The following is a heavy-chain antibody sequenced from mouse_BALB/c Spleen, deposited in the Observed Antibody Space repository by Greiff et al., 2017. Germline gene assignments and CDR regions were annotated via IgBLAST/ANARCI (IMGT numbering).Heavy chain of an antibody. CDR3: ARLGYGNYGYFDV. Sequence: LQQPGAELVKPGASVKMSCKASGYTFTSYNMHWVKQTPGQGLEWIGAIYPGNGDTSYNQKFKGKATLTADKSSSTAYMQLSSLTSEDSAVYYCARLGYGNYGYFDVWGAGTTVTVSS. J-gene: IGHJ1*01. CDR1: GYTFTSYN. CDR2: IYPGNGDT. V-gene: IGHV1-12*01. D-gene: IGHD2-1*01.